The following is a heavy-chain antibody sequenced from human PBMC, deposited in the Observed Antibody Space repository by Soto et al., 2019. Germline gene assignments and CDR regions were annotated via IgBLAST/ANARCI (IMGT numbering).Heavy chain of an antibody. J-gene: IGHJ4*02. CDR2: ISSSSSTI. D-gene: IGHD5-12*01. CDR1: VFIFSSYS. V-gene: IGHV3-48*02. CDR3: AQKHPMATQMNY. Sequence: EVQLVESGGGLVQPGGSLRLSCAASVFIFSSYSMNWVRQAPGKGLEWVSYISSSSSTIYYADSVKGRFTISRDNAKNSLYLQMTSLRDEDTAVYYCAQKHPMATQMNYWGQGTLVTVSS.